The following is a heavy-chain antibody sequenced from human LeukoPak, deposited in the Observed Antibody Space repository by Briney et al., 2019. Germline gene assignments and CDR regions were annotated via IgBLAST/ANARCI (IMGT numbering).Heavy chain of an antibody. Sequence: GGSLRLSCAASGFTFSNYGMSWVRQAPGEGLEWVSGISGSGGSTYYADSVKGRFTISRDNSRNTLYLQMNSLRAEDTAVYYCAKDSSAYYYLSNYFDYWGQGTLVTVSS. CDR1: GFTFSNYG. CDR2: ISGSGGST. J-gene: IGHJ4*02. V-gene: IGHV3-23*01. CDR3: AKDSSAYYYLSNYFDY. D-gene: IGHD3-22*01.